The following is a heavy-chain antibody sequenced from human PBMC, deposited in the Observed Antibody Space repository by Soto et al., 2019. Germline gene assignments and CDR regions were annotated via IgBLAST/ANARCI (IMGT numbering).Heavy chain of an antibody. Sequence: SETLSLTCTVSGGSISSSSYYWGWIRQPPGKGLEWIGSIYYSGSTYYNPSLKSRVTISVDTSKNQFSLKLSSVTAADTAVYYCARLYGDYDPWYFDLCGRGTLVTVSS. CDR2: IYYSGST. D-gene: IGHD4-17*01. CDR3: ARLYGDYDPWYFDL. J-gene: IGHJ2*01. V-gene: IGHV4-39*01. CDR1: GGSISSSSYY.